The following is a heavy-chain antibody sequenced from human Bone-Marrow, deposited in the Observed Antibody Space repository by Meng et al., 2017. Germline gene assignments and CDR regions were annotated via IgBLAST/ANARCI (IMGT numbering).Heavy chain of an antibody. Sequence: VQLVESGGGLVKPGGSLRVSCSASGFTFSAHYMSWIRQAPGKGLEWVSYISGSGNTIYYADSVKGRFTISRDNADNSLFLQMTSLRAEDTAVYYCARDSSGAYDYWGQGTLVTVSS. CDR3: ARDSSGAYDY. V-gene: IGHV3-11*01. CDR2: ISGSGNTI. D-gene: IGHD1-26*01. J-gene: IGHJ4*02. CDR1: GFTFSAHY.